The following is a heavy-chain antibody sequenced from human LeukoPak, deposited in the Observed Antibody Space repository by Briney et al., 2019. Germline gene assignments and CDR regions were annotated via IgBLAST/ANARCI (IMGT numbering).Heavy chain of an antibody. J-gene: IGHJ4*02. CDR3: ARDSDAYDY. V-gene: IGHV3-7*01. D-gene: IGHD2-2*01. CDR1: GIRFSALW. CDR2: INEDGSEK. Sequence: GGSLRLSCVASGIRFSALWMNWVRQAPGKGLEIVASINEDGSEKYYVDSVKGRFTISRDNPKKSLYLQLNSLRVDDTAVYFCARDSDAYDYWGQGTLVTVSS.